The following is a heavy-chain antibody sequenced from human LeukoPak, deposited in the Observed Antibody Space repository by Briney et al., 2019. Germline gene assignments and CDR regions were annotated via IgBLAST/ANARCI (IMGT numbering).Heavy chain of an antibody. Sequence: GGSLRLSCAASGFTFSSYSMNWVRQAPGMGLEWVSYISSSSSTIYYADSVKGRFTISRDNAKNSLYLQMNSLRAEDTAVYYCAREVAFGVVISAWWFDPWGQGTLVTVSS. CDR1: GFTFSSYS. D-gene: IGHD3-3*01. V-gene: IGHV3-48*01. J-gene: IGHJ5*02. CDR3: AREVAFGVVISAWWFDP. CDR2: ISSSSSTI.